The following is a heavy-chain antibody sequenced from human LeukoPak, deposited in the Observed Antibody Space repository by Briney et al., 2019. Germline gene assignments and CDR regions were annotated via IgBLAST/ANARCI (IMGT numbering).Heavy chain of an antibody. D-gene: IGHD2-15*01. CDR3: ARVSATAWFDP. J-gene: IGHJ5*02. V-gene: IGHV4-34*01. Sequence: SETLSLTCAVYGGSFSGYYWSWIRQPPGKGLEWIGEVNHSGSTNYNPSLNSRVTISVDTSKNQFSLKLNSVTAADTAVYYCARVSATAWFDPWGQGTLVTVSS. CDR2: VNHSGST. CDR1: GGSFSGYY.